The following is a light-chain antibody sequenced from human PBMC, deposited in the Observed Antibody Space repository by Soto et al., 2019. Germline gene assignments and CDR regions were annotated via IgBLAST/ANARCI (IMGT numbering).Light chain of an antibody. CDR1: QTINTY. V-gene: IGKV1-8*01. CDR3: QHYYRFPWT. CDR2: GAS. Sequence: IWGTQSPSSVAAATGARVTITCRANQTINTYLDWYQRKQGKAPKLLVYGASTLQSGVPSRFSGSGAGTDFDLTISGLQSEDYAPYCCQHYYRFPWTFGQGTKVESK. J-gene: IGKJ1*01.